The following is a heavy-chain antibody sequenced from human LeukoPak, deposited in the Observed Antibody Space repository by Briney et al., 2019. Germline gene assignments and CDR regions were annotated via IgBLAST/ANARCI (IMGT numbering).Heavy chain of an antibody. CDR1: GSSFTSYW. V-gene: IGHV5-51*01. CDR3: ARRGGIESAAGDY. D-gene: IGHD6-13*01. J-gene: IGHJ4*02. CDR2: IYPGDSDT. Sequence: GESLKISCKGSGSSFTSYWIGWVRQRPGKGREWMGIIYPGDSDTRYSPSFQGQVTISADKSISTASLQWSSLQASDTAMYYCARRGGIESAAGDYWGQGTLVTVSS.